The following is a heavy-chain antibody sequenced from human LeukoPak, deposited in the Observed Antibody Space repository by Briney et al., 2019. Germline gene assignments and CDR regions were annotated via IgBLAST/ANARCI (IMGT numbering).Heavy chain of an antibody. CDR1: GGSFSGYY. Sequence: KPSETLSLTCAVYGGSFSGYYWSWIRQPPGKGLEWIGEINHSGSTNYNPSLKSRVTISVDTSKNQFSLKLSSVTAADTAVYYCARDRASTIVVVTAAYFDYWGQGTLVTVSS. CDR3: ARDRASTIVVVTAAYFDY. D-gene: IGHD2-21*02. V-gene: IGHV4-34*01. CDR2: INHSGST. J-gene: IGHJ4*02.